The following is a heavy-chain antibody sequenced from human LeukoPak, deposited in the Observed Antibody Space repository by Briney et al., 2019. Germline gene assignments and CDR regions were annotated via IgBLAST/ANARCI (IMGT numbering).Heavy chain of an antibody. Sequence: GGSLRLSCAASGFTFSSYSMNWVRQAPGKGLEWVSSISSSSSYIYYADSVKGRFTISRDNAKNSLYLQMNSLRAEDTAVYYCARAASNYDFWSGYYNWYYYYYMDVWGKGTTVTVSS. D-gene: IGHD3-3*01. CDR1: GFTFSSYS. J-gene: IGHJ6*03. CDR3: ARAASNYDFWSGYYNWYYYYYMDV. CDR2: ISSSSSYI. V-gene: IGHV3-21*01.